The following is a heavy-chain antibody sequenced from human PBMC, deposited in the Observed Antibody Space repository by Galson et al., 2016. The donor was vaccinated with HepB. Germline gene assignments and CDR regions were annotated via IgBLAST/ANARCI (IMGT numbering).Heavy chain of an antibody. Sequence: SLRLSCAASGFTFSNYGMTWVRQAPGKGLEVVSSISRSGDSTDYADSVKGRFTTSRDNSKNTLSLQMNGLTADDTAIYYCVQGGTAPAVWGKGTTVTVSS. CDR3: VQGGTAPAV. V-gene: IGHV3-23*01. J-gene: IGHJ6*04. CDR1: GFTFSNYG. CDR2: ISRSGDST.